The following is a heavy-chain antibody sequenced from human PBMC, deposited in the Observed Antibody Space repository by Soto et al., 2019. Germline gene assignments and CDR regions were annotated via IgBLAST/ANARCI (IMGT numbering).Heavy chain of an antibody. D-gene: IGHD3-10*01. CDR3: ARVSGIYYYGMDV. CDR1: GGSISSGGYS. J-gene: IGHJ6*02. V-gene: IGHV4-31*03. Sequence: PSETLSLTCTVSGGSISSGGYSWTWIRQHPGKGLEWIGYIYYSGSTNYNPSLKSRVTISVDTSKNQFSLKLSSVTAADTAVYYCARVSGIYYYGMDVWGQGTTVTVSS. CDR2: IYYSGST.